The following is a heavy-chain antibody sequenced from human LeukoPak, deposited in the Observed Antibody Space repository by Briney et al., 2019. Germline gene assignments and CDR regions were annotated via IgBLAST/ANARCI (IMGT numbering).Heavy chain of an antibody. CDR3: AKLGCGGTRCYVNY. D-gene: IGHD2-2*01. V-gene: IGHV3-23*01. J-gene: IGHJ4*02. CDR2: ISDNGGST. CDR1: GFTFSSYA. Sequence: PGGSLRLSCAASGFTFSSYAMSWVRQAPGKGLEWGSIISDNGGSTYYADSVKGRFTISRDNSKNRLYLQMNSLRAEDTAVYSCAKLGCGGTRCYVNYWGQGTLVTVSS.